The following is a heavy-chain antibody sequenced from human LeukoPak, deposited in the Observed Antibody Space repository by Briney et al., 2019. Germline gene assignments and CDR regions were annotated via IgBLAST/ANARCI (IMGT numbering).Heavy chain of an antibody. J-gene: IGHJ3*02. CDR3: ARGIGYSSSWYNPLDI. D-gene: IGHD6-13*01. Sequence: SETLSLTCAVYGGSFSGYYWSWIRQPPGKGLEWIGEMNHSGSTNYNPSLKSRVTISVGTSKNQLSLKLSSVTAADTAVYYCARGIGYSSSWYNPLDIWGQGTMVIVSS. CDR2: MNHSGST. CDR1: GGSFSGYY. V-gene: IGHV4-34*01.